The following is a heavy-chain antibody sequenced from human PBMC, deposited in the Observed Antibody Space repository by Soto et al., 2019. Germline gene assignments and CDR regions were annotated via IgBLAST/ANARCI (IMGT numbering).Heavy chain of an antibody. CDR3: ARESSYSS. Sequence: LRLSCAASGFTFSSYAMHWVRQAPGKGLEWVAVISYDGSNKYYADSVKGRFTISRDNSKNTLYLQMNSLRAEDTAVYYCARESSYSSWGQGTLVTVSS. J-gene: IGHJ4*02. D-gene: IGHD6-13*01. V-gene: IGHV3-30-3*01. CDR2: ISYDGSNK. CDR1: GFTFSSYA.